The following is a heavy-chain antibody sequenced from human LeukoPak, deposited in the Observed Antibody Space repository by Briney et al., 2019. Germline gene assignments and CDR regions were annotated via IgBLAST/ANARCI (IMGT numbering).Heavy chain of an antibody. CDR1: GFTFTSYG. V-gene: IGHV3-30*18. Sequence: GGSLRLSCAASGFTFTSYGMHWVRQAPGKGLEWVAVISYDGSNKYYADSVKGRFTISRDNSKNTLYLQMNSLRAEDTAVYYCAKMPRYSSGWYRFDPWGQGTLVTVSS. D-gene: IGHD6-19*01. CDR2: ISYDGSNK. CDR3: AKMPRYSSGWYRFDP. J-gene: IGHJ5*02.